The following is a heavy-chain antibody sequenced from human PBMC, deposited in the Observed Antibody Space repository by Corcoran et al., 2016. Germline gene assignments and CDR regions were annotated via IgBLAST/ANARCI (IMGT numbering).Heavy chain of an antibody. J-gene: IGHJ4*02. CDR2: INPSGGST. D-gene: IGHD1-7*01. CDR1: GYTFTSYY. V-gene: IGHV1-46*01. CDR3: ACAPWGNWNYAGWYFDY. Sequence: QVQLVQSGAEVKKPGASVKVSCKASGYTFTSYYMHWVRQAPGQGLEWMGIINPSGGSTSYAQKFQGRDTMTRDTSTSTVYMELSSRRSEDTAVYYCACAPWGNWNYAGWYFDYWGQGTLVTVSS.